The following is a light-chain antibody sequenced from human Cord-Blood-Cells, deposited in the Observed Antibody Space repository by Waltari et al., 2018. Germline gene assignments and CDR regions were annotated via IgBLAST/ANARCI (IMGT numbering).Light chain of an antibody. CDR1: SSDVGGYNY. CDR3: CSYAGSFPVV. J-gene: IGLJ2*01. CDR2: DVS. Sequence: QSALTQPRSVSGSPGQSATTSCTGTSSDVGGYNYVPWYPQHPGKAPKLMIYDVSQRPSGVPDRFSGSKSGNTASLTISGLQAEDEADYYCCSYAGSFPVVFGGGTKLTVL. V-gene: IGLV2-11*01.